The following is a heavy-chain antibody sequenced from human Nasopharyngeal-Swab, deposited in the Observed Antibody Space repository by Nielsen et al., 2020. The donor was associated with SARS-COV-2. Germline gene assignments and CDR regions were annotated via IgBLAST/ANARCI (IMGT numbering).Heavy chain of an antibody. CDR1: GFTFSSYW. CDR3: ARDKGDGYNSDYYYMDV. V-gene: IGHV3-7*05. CDR2: IKQDGSEK. Sequence: GESLKISCAASGFTFSSYWMSWVRQAPGKGLEWVANIKQDGSEKYYVDSLKGRFTISRDNAKTSLYLQMNSLRAEDTAVYYCARDKGDGYNSDYYYMDVWGKGTTVTVSS. J-gene: IGHJ6*03. D-gene: IGHD5-24*01.